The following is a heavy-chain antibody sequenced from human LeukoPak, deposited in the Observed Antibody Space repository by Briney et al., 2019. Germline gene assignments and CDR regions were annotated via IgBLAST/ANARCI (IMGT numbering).Heavy chain of an antibody. CDR1: GYTFTSNY. D-gene: IGHD5-18*01. J-gene: IGHJ6*02. CDR2: INPSGGST. V-gene: IGHV1-46*01. CDR3: ARDRDRGYSYRHGMDV. Sequence: ASVKVSCKASGYTFTSNYMHWVRQAPGQGLEWMGIINPSGGSTSYAQKFQGRVTMTRDTSTSTVYMELSSLRSEDTAVYYCARDRDRGYSYRHGMDVWGQGTTVTVSS.